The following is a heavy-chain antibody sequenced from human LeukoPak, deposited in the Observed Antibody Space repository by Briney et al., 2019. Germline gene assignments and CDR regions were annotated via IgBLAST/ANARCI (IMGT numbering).Heavy chain of an antibody. D-gene: IGHD3-3*01. CDR1: GCTFTGYY. CDR3: ARTMYDFWSGQTNNWFDP. Sequence: GASVKVSCKACGCTFTGYYMHCVRQAPGQGLEWMGWINPNSGGTNYAQKFQGRVTMTRDTSISTAYMELSRLRSDDTAVYYCARTMYDFWSGQTNNWFDPWGQGTLVTVSS. CDR2: INPNSGGT. V-gene: IGHV1-2*02. J-gene: IGHJ5*02.